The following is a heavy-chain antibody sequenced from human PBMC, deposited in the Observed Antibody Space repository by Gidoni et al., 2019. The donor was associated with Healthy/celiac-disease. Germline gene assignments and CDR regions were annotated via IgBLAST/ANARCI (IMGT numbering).Heavy chain of an antibody. J-gene: IGHJ4*02. V-gene: IGHV3-23*01. D-gene: IGHD3-3*01. CDR1: GFTFSSYA. Sequence: EVQLLESGGGLVQPGGSLRLSCAASGFTFSSYAMSWVRQAPGKGLEWVSAISGSGGSTYYADSVEGRFTISRDNSKNTLYLQMNSLRAEDTAVYYCAKDISKGGAIFGEWLYGYWGQGTLVTVSS. CDR2: ISGSGGST. CDR3: AKDISKGGAIFGEWLYGY.